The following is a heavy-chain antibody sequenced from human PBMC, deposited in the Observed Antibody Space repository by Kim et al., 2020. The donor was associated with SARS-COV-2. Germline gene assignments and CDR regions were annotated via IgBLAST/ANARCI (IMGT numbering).Heavy chain of an antibody. CDR3: ARELLRGATIVAFDI. V-gene: IGHV1-2*05. CDR1: GYTFTGSY. CDR2: INPNSGGT. D-gene: IGHD1-26*01. Sequence: ASVKVSCKASGYTFTGSYMHWVRQSPGQGLEWMGRINPNSGGTNYAQKFQGRVTMTRDTSISTAYMELSRLRSDDTGVFYCARELLRGATIVAFDIWGQGTMVTVSS. J-gene: IGHJ3*02.